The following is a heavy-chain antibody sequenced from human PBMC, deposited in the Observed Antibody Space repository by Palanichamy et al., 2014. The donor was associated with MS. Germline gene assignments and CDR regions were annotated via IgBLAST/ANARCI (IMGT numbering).Heavy chain of an antibody. J-gene: IGHJ4*02. D-gene: IGHD3-22*01. Sequence: QVQLVESGGGVVQPGRSLRLSCAASGFTFSSYAMHWVRQAPGKGLEWVAVISYDGSNKYYADSVKGRFTISRDNSKNTLYLQMNSLRAEDTAVYYCARERQPYYYDSSGYQPLGYWGQGTLVTVSS. CDR2: ISYDGSNK. V-gene: IGHV3-30-3*01. CDR1: GFTFSSYA. CDR3: ARERQPYYYDSSGYQPLGY.